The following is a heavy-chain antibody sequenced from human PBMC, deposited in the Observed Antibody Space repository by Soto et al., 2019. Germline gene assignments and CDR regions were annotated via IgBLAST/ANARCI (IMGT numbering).Heavy chain of an antibody. CDR3: ARGGLEWLSHPYYGMDV. V-gene: IGHV4-31*03. Sequence: SETLSLTCTVSGGSISSGDYYWSWIRQHPGKGLEWIGYIYDSGSTYYNPSLESRVTISVDTSKNQFSLKLSSVTAADTAVYYCARGGLEWLSHPYYGMDVWGQGTTVTVSS. CDR1: GGSISSGDYY. D-gene: IGHD3-3*01. J-gene: IGHJ6*02. CDR2: IYDSGST.